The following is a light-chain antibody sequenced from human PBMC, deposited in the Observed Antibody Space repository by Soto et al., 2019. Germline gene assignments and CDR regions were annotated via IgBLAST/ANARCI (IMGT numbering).Light chain of an antibody. Sequence: QSVLTQPASVSGSPGQSITMSCTGTSSDVDSYNSVSWYQQHPGKAPKLMIYDVTYRPSGVSNRFSGSKSGNTASLTISGLQAEDEGDYYCSSYTSSSTWVFGGGTKVTVL. CDR1: SSDVDSYNS. CDR3: SSYTSSSTWV. CDR2: DVT. J-gene: IGLJ3*02. V-gene: IGLV2-14*01.